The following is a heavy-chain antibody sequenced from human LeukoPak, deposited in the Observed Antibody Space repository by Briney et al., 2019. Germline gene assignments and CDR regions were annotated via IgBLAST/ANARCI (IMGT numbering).Heavy chain of an antibody. D-gene: IGHD2-2*01. J-gene: IGHJ3*02. V-gene: IGHV3-7*01. CDR2: IKEDGGEK. Sequence: PGGSLRLSCAASGFIFSGFWMTWVRRAPGKGLEWVADIKEDGGEKRYVDSVKGRFTISRDNAKNLLYLQMNSLRAEDTAVYYCARDLWGRYCTGTTCLDGFDIWGQGTMVTVSS. CDR3: ARDLWGRYCTGTTCLDGFDI. CDR1: GFIFSGFW.